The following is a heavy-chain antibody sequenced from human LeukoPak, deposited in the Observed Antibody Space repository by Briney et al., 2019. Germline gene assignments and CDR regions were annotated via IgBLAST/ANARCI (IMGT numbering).Heavy chain of an antibody. V-gene: IGHV3-23*01. J-gene: IGHJ4*02. CDR3: ATQGEMGAFYFDY. CDR2: ISGSGGRT. Sequence: GGSLRLSCAASGFTLSSYAMSWVRQAPGKGLEWVSAISGSGGRTYYADSVKGRFTISRDNSKNTLYLQMNSLRAEDTAVYYCATQGEMGAFYFDYWGQGTLVTVSS. D-gene: IGHD1-26*01. CDR1: GFTLSSYA.